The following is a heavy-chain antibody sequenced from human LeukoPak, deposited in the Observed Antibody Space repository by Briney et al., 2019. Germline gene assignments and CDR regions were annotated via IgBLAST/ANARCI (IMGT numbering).Heavy chain of an antibody. J-gene: IGHJ5*02. D-gene: IGHD1-26*01. Sequence: SETLSLTCTVSGGSISSYYWSWIRQPPGKGLEWIGYIYYSGSTNYNPSLKSRVTISVDTSKNQFSLKLSSVTAADTAVYYCARTTILLGGVWFEPWGQGTLVTVSS. CDR2: IYYSGST. CDR3: ARTTILLGGVWFEP. V-gene: IGHV4-59*01. CDR1: GGSISSYY.